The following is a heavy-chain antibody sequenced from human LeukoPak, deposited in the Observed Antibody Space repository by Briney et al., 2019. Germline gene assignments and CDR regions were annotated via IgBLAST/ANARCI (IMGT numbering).Heavy chain of an antibody. D-gene: IGHD3-16*02. J-gene: IGHJ4*02. CDR1: GFTFNNNA. CDR2: ISFDGSNK. CDR3: AIGDGLGELSSSFDY. V-gene: IGHV3-30*04. Sequence: QPGRSLRLSCAASGFTFNNNAMHWVRQAPGKGLEWVAVISFDGSNKYYADSVKGRFTISRDNSKNTLYLRMNSLRAEDSAVYYCAIGDGLGELSSSFDYWGQGTLVTVSS.